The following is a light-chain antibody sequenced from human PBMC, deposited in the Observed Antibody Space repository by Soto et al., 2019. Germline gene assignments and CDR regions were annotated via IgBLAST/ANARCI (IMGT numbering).Light chain of an antibody. V-gene: IGKV3-11*01. Sequence: EIVLTQSPATLSLSPGERATFSCRASQSVSSYLAWYQQKPGQAPRLLIYDASNRATGIPARFSGSGSGTNFTPTTSSLEPEDFVFYYCQHRTTGLTCGGGTGVDIK. CDR1: QSVSSY. CDR2: DAS. CDR3: QHRTTGLT. J-gene: IGKJ4*01.